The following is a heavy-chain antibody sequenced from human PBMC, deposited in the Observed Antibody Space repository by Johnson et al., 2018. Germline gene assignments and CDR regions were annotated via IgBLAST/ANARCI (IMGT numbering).Heavy chain of an antibody. V-gene: IGHV4-39*07. Sequence: QPPGKGLEWIGSIYYSESSYYNPSLKSRVTISLDTSKNQFSLKLTSVTAADTAIYYCARGEDYVWGLDYWGQGTLVTVSS. CDR3: ARGEDYVWGLDY. D-gene: IGHD3-16*01. CDR2: IYYSESS. J-gene: IGHJ4*02.